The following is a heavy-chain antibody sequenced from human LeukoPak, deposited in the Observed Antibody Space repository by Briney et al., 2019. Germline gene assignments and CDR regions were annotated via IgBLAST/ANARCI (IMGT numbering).Heavy chain of an antibody. J-gene: IGHJ6*03. CDR3: ARDQGGGTYYYYYMDV. CDR1: GFTFSSYA. Sequence: GGSLRLSCAASGFTFSSYAMHWVRQAPGKGLERVAVISYDGSNKYYADSVKGRFTISRDNAKNSLYLQMNSLRAEDTAVYYCARDQGGGTYYYYYMDVWGKGTTVTVSS. D-gene: IGHD3-16*01. V-gene: IGHV3-30-3*01. CDR2: ISYDGSNK.